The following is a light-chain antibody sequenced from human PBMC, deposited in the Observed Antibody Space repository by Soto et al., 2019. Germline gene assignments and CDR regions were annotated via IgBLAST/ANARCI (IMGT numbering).Light chain of an antibody. Sequence: QSVLTQPPSVSGAPGQRVTISCTGSSSNIGAGHDVHWYQHLPGTAPKLLIYGNGNRPSGVPDRFFGSKSGTSASLAITGLQAEDEADYYCQSYDSSLSGSEVFGTGTKVTVL. CDR1: SSNIGAGHD. CDR3: QSYDSSLSGSEV. CDR2: GNG. V-gene: IGLV1-40*01. J-gene: IGLJ1*01.